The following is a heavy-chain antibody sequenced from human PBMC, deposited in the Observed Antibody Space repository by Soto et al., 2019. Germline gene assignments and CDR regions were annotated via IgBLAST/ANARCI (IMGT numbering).Heavy chain of an antibody. CDR1: GFTFSSYA. V-gene: IGHV3-23*01. J-gene: IGHJ4*02. CDR2: ISGSGGST. D-gene: IGHD3-22*01. Sequence: EVQLLESGGGLVQPGGSLRLSCAASGFTFSSYAMSWVRQAPGKGLEWVSAISGSGGSTYYADSVKGRFTISRDTAKNMLYLQMNRLRAEDTAVQYFAKARADYYHISGYPVDYWCQGTLVTVSS. CDR3: AKARADYYHISGYPVDY.